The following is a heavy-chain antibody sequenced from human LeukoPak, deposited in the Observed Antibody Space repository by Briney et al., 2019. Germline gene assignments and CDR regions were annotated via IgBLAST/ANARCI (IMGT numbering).Heavy chain of an antibody. D-gene: IGHD6-13*01. CDR3: ARAAAGQYYFDY. CDR1: GFTVSSNY. Sequence: PGGSLRLSCAPSGFTVSSNYMSWVRQAPGKGLEWVSVIYSGGSTYYADSAKGRFTISRDNSKNTLYLQMNSLRAEDTAVYYCARAAAGQYYFDYWGQGTLVTVSS. J-gene: IGHJ4*02. V-gene: IGHV3-53*01. CDR2: IYSGGST.